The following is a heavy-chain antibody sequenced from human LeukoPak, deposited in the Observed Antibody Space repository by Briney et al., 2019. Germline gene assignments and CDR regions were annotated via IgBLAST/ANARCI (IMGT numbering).Heavy chain of an antibody. CDR3: TREGVYSPDPSSYHRLPFDI. CDR2: IIPTLDVA. CDR1: GDNFSSYV. J-gene: IGHJ3*02. Sequence: SVKVSCKASGDNFSSYVLTWVRQAPGQGLEWMGRIIPTLDVANFAQKFKGRVSITADKSTNTAHLELSNLRSEDTAVYYCTREGVYSPDPSSYHRLPFDIWGKGTVVVVSS. V-gene: IGHV1-69*04. D-gene: IGHD3-16*02.